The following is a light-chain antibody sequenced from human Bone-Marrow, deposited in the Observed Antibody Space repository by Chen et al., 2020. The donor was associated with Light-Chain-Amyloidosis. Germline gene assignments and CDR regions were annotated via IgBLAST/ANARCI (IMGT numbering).Light chain of an antibody. CDR2: AAS. J-gene: IGKJ1*01. CDR3: QQYYSYPRT. V-gene: IGKV1-8*01. Sequence: AIRMTQPPSSFAASTGDRVTITCRASQGISSYLAWYQQKPGKAPKLLIYAASTLQSGVPSRFSGSGSGTDFTLTISCLQSEDFATYYCQQYYSYPRTFGQGIKVEIK. CDR1: QGISSY.